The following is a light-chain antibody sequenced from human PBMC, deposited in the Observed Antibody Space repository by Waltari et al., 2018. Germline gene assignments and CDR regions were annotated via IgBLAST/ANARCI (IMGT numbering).Light chain of an antibody. CDR1: QSVTNY. CDR3: LQRDRWLT. J-gene: IGKJ4*01. CDR2: DIS. Sequence: DIVLTQSPATLSLSPGERATLSCRASQSVTNYLAWYQQKPGQAPRLLIYDISTRATAITARFNGSGSGTDFTLTISSLEPEDFAVYYCLQRDRWLTFGGGTKVEIK. V-gene: IGKV3-11*01.